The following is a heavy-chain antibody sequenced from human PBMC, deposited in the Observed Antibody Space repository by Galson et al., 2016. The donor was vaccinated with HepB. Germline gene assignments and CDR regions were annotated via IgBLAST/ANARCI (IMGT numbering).Heavy chain of an antibody. Sequence: SLRLSCAASGFTLSSSAMTWVRQAPGRGLEWVSAITETGSFAYYADSVRGRFTLSRDTSKNTVYLQMSYLSADDTALYYFGRDYPTMTDRYPYHVDVWGKGTAVTVSS. V-gene: IGHV3-23*01. D-gene: IGHD4-17*01. J-gene: IGHJ6*04. CDR3: GRDYPTMTDRYPYHVDV. CDR1: GFTLSSSA. CDR2: ITETGSFA.